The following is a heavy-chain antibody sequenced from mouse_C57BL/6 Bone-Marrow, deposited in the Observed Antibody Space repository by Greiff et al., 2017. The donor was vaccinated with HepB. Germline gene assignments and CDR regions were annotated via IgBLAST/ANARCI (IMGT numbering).Heavy chain of an antibody. CDR1: GFTFSSYG. Sequence: EVKVIESGGDLVKPGGSLKLSCAASGFTFSSYGMSWVRQTPDKRLEWVATISSGGSYTYYPDSVKGRFTISRDNAKNTLYLQMSSLKYEDTAMYYCARRGVVGEYYFDYWGQGTTLTVSS. CDR3: ARRGVVGEYYFDY. J-gene: IGHJ2*01. CDR2: ISSGGSYT. D-gene: IGHD1-1*01. V-gene: IGHV5-6*02.